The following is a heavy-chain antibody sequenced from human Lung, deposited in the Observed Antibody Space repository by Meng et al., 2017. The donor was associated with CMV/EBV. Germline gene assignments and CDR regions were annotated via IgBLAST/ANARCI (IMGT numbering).Heavy chain of an antibody. CDR3: ARMATYYYYGRDV. CDR2: IFSNDEK. CDR1: GFSLNNGGMR. V-gene: IGHV2-26*01. J-gene: IGHJ6*02. Sequence: SGPXLVKPTETLTLTCNVSGFSLNNGGMRVSWIRQPPGKALEWLAHIFSNDEKSYSTTLKSRLTISKDSSRSQVVLTMTNMDPVDTGTYYCARMATYYYYGRDVWGQGTMVHVSS.